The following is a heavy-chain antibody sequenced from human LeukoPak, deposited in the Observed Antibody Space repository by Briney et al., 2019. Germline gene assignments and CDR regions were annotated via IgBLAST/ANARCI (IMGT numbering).Heavy chain of an antibody. V-gene: IGHV4-34*01. CDR3: ARGSGYCSRTSCPS. CDR2: INHSGST. J-gene: IGHJ5*02. CDR1: GVSFSGYY. D-gene: IGHD2-2*01. Sequence: SETLSLTCAVYGVSFSGYYWSWIRQPPGKGLEWIGEINHSGSTNYNPSLKSRVTISVDTSKNQFSLKVRSVTAADTAVYYCARGSGYCSRTSCPSWGQGTLVTVSS.